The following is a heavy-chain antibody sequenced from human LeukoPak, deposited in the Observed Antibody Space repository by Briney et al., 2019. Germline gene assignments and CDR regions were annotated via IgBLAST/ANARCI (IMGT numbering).Heavy chain of an antibody. D-gene: IGHD3-9*01. CDR3: ASYLKRPNFDWPLAAFDI. Sequence: SETLSLTCTVSGGSISSYYWSWIRQPPGKGLEWIGYIYYSGSTNYNPSLKSRVTISVDTSKNQFSLKLSSVTAADTAVYYCASYLKRPNFDWPLAAFDIWGQGTMVTVSS. V-gene: IGHV4-59*01. CDR1: GGSISSYY. J-gene: IGHJ3*02. CDR2: IYYSGST.